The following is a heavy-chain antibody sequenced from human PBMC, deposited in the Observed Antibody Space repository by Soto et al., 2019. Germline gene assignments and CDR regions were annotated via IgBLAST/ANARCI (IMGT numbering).Heavy chain of an antibody. Sequence: QVQLVDSGGGLVKPGGSLRLSCAASGFSFSNYYFTYIRQAPGKGLEWIAYISSSGTITHYADSVQGRFSISRDNAKYSLSLQLNDLRVEDTAVYYWASSLLGVGDPFDVWGQGTSVLVSS. J-gene: IGHJ3*01. D-gene: IGHD2-15*01. CDR1: GFSFSNYY. CDR3: ASSLLGVGDPFDV. V-gene: IGHV3-11*01. CDR2: ISSSGTIT.